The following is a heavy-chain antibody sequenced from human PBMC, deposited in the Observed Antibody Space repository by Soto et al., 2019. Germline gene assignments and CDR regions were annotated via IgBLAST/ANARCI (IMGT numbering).Heavy chain of an antibody. CDR1: GFTFSSYG. CDR2: IWCDGSNK. CDR3: ARTITMVRGAHYYGMDV. V-gene: IGHV3-33*01. Sequence: GGSLRLSCAASGFTFSSYGMHWVRQAPGKGLEWVAVIWCDGSNKYYADSVKGRFTISRDNSKTTLYLQMNSLRAEDTAVYYCARTITMVRGAHYYGMDVWGQGTTVTVSS. D-gene: IGHD3-10*01. J-gene: IGHJ6*02.